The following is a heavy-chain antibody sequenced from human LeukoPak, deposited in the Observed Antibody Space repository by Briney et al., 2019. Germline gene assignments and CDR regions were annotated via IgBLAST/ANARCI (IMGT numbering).Heavy chain of an antibody. D-gene: IGHD3-22*01. Sequence: RGASVKVSCKASGYTFTGYFMHWVRQAPGQGLEWMGWINPNSGDTNCAQKFQGRVTMTRDTSISTAYMELSSLRSEDTAMYYCAMYYYDTSGPYVGAFDIWGQGTMVTVSS. V-gene: IGHV1-2*02. J-gene: IGHJ3*02. CDR3: AMYYYDTSGPYVGAFDI. CDR2: INPNSGDT. CDR1: GYTFTGYF.